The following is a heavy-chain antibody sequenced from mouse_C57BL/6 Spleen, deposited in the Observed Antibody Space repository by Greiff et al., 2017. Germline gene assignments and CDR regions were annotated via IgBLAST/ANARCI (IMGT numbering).Heavy chain of an antibody. CDR2: ISSGSSTI. CDR1: GFTFSDYG. V-gene: IGHV5-17*01. CDR3: ARPIYDGFPFGY. J-gene: IGHJ2*01. D-gene: IGHD2-3*01. Sequence: EVQGVESGGGLVKPGGSLKLSCAASGFTFSDYGMHWVRQAPEKGLEWVAYISSGSSTIYYADTVKGLFTISRDNAKNTLFLQMTSLRSEDTAMYYCARPIYDGFPFGYWGQGTTLTVSS.